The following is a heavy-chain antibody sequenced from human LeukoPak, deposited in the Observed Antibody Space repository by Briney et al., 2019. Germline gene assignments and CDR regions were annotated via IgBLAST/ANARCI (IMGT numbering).Heavy chain of an antibody. Sequence: GGSLRLSCAASGFTFSSYWMTWVRQAPGKGLVWVANINQDGSEKYYVDSVKGRFTISRDNARNSLYLRMNSLRAGDTAVYYCARGTMIGYYFDYWGQGTLVTVSS. V-gene: IGHV3-7*01. CDR2: INQDGSEK. D-gene: IGHD3-22*01. J-gene: IGHJ4*02. CDR3: ARGTMIGYYFDY. CDR1: GFTFSSYW.